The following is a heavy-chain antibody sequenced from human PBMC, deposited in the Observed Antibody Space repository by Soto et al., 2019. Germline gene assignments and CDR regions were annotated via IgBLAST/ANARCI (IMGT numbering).Heavy chain of an antibody. CDR2: IYRTGST. CDR3: ASRDPGTSVDY. CDR1: GGSFTSNNW. D-gene: IGHD1-7*01. V-gene: IGHV4-4*02. Sequence: PSEALSLTCAVSGGSFTSNNWWTWVRQPPGQGLEWIGEIYRTGSTNYNPSLKSRVTISLDKSENQFSLKVTSLTAADTAVYYCASRDPGTSVDYWGQGTLVTVSS. J-gene: IGHJ4*02.